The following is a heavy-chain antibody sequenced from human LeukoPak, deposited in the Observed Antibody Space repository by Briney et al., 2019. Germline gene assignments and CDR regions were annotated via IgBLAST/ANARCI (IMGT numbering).Heavy chain of an antibody. D-gene: IGHD5-18*01. CDR1: GYTFTSYG. CDR2: ISAYNGNT. J-gene: IGHJ4*02. CDR3: ARRGYSYGIYYFDY. V-gene: IGHV1-18*04. Sequence: ASVKVSCKASGYTFTSYGISWVRQAPGQGLEWMGWISAYNGNTNYAQKLQGRVTMTTDTSTNTAYMELRSLRSDDTAVYYCARRGYSYGIYYFDYWGQGTLVTVSS.